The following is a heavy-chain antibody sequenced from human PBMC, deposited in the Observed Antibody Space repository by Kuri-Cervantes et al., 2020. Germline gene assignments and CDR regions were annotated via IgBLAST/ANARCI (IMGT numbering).Heavy chain of an antibody. CDR3: ARGVVVAATLGWFDS. J-gene: IGHJ5*01. V-gene: IGHV3-30*14. D-gene: IGHD2-15*01. CDR1: GFTFSSYA. CDR2: ISYDGSNK. Sequence: GGSLRLSCAASGFTFSSYAMHWVRQAPGKGLEWVAVISYDGSNKYYADSVKGRFTISRDNSKNTLYLQMNSLRAEDTAVYYCARGVVVAATLGWFDSWGQGTLVTVSS.